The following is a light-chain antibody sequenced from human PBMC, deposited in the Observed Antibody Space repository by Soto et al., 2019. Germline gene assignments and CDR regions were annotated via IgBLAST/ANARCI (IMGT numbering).Light chain of an antibody. CDR3: QQYNNWPPT. V-gene: IGKV3-15*01. J-gene: IGKJ5*01. CDR1: QSVTFN. Sequence: ETVMTQSPATLSVSPGERATLSCRASQSVTFNLNWYQQKPGQPPRLLIYGAAARVVGIPTRFSGSGSGTEFTLTISSLESEDFAVYYCQQYNNWPPTFGPGTRLDI. CDR2: GAA.